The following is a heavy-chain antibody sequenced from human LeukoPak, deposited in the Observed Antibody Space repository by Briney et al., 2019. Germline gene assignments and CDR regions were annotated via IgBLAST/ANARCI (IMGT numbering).Heavy chain of an antibody. V-gene: IGHV5-51*01. D-gene: IGHD6-13*01. CDR3: ASPRAGGGSSSWYGGAFDI. CDR2: IYPGDSDT. J-gene: IGHJ3*02. Sequence: NLGESLKISCKGSGYSFTSYWIGWVRQMPGKGLEWMGIIYPGDSDTRYSPSFQGQVTISADKSISTAYLQWSSLKASDTAMYYCASPRAGGGSSSWYGGAFDIWGQGTMVTVSS. CDR1: GYSFTSYW.